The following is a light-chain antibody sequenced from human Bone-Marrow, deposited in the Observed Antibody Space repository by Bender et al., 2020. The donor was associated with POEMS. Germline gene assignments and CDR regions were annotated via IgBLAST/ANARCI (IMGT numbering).Light chain of an antibody. CDR1: ISNIGAGYD. CDR2: ANN. Sequence: QSVLTQPPSVSGAPGQRVTISCSGSISNIGAGYDVHWYQHLPGAAPKLLIFANNNRPSGVPDRFSGSKSATSASLAISGLRSDDEADYYCASWDDSLSVVVFGGGTKLTVL. V-gene: IGLV1-40*01. CDR3: ASWDDSLSVVV. J-gene: IGLJ2*01.